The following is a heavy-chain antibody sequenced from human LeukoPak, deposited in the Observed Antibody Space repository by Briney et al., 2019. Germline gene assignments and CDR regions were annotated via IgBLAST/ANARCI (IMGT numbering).Heavy chain of an antibody. Sequence: GGSLRLSCAASGFTFSSYEMNWDRQAPGKGLEWVSYISSSGSTIYYADSVKGRFTISRDNAKNSLYLQMNSLRAEDTAVYYCARGYYDSSGYYYDYWGQGTLVTVSS. CDR1: GFTFSSYE. V-gene: IGHV3-48*03. D-gene: IGHD3-22*01. CDR3: ARGYYDSSGYYYDY. J-gene: IGHJ4*02. CDR2: ISSSGSTI.